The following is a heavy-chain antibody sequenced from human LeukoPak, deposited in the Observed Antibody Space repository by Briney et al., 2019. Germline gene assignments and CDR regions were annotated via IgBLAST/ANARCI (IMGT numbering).Heavy chain of an antibody. CDR1: EGSFTSYA. Sequence: SVKVSCKGSEGSFTSYAVSWVRQAPGQGLEWMGVIIPLFGTTDYAQKFQGRVTITADEPANIVYMELRSLTSEDTAIYYCAREKSDQLLVPGWFDYWGQGTLVTVSS. CDR3: AREKSDQLLVPGWFDY. D-gene: IGHD6-19*01. V-gene: IGHV1-69*01. CDR2: IIPLFGTT. J-gene: IGHJ4*02.